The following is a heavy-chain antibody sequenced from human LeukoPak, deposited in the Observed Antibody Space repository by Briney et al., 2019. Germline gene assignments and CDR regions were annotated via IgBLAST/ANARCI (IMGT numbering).Heavy chain of an antibody. CDR2: ISGSGGST. D-gene: IGHD1-26*01. CDR3: AKDGKFDY. J-gene: IGHJ4*02. V-gene: IGHV3-23*01. CDR1: GFTFSNYW. Sequence: GGSLRLSCAVSGFTFSNYWMTWVRQAPGKGLEWVSAISGSGGSTYYADSVKGRFTISRDNSKNTLYLQMNSLRAEDTAVYYCAKDGKFDYWGQGTLVTVSS.